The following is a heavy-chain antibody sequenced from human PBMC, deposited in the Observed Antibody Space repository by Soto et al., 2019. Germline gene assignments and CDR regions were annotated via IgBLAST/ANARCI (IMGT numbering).Heavy chain of an antibody. J-gene: IGHJ1*01. CDR3: ASLFYYDSSGYRIDFQH. D-gene: IGHD3-22*01. Sequence: PGGSLRLSCAASGFTVSNNYMSWVRQAPGKGLEWVSVIYSGGSTYYADSVKDRFTISRDNSKNTLYLQMNSLRAEDTAVYYCASLFYYDSSGYRIDFQHWGQGT. V-gene: IGHV3-66*01. CDR2: IYSGGST. CDR1: GFTVSNNY.